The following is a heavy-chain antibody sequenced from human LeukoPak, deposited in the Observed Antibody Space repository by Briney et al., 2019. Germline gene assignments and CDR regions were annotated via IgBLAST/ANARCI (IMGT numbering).Heavy chain of an antibody. D-gene: IGHD3-10*01. Sequence: GGSLRLSCAASGFTFDDYGMSWVRHAPGKGLEWVSGINWNGGSTVYADSVKGRFTISRDNAKNSLYLQMNSLRAEDTALYYCARSRGQSAYYGSGSYMDYWGQGTLVTVSS. CDR3: ARSRGQSAYYGSGSYMDY. CDR1: GFTFDDYG. CDR2: INWNGGST. J-gene: IGHJ4*02. V-gene: IGHV3-20*04.